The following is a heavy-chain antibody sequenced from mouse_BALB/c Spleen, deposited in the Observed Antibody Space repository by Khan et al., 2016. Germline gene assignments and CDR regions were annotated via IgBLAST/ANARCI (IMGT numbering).Heavy chain of an antibody. Sequence: EVQLVESGGGLVQPKGSLKLSCAASGFTFNTYAMNWVRQAPGKGLEWVARIRSKSNNYATYYADSVKDRFTISRDDSQIMLYLQMNNLKTEYTAMYYCVTAPMDYWGQGTSVTVSS. CDR3: VTAPMDY. CDR1: GFTFNTYA. J-gene: IGHJ4*01. CDR2: IRSKSNNYAT. V-gene: IGHV10-1*02.